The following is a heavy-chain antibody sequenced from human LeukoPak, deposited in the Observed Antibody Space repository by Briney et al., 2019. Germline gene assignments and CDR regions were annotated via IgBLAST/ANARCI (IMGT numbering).Heavy chain of an antibody. CDR3: ARLGGNPGYYYGSGSYCFDY. V-gene: IGHV4-34*01. CDR2: INHSGST. Sequence: GSLRLSCAASGFTFSSYGMSWIRQPPGKGLEWIGEINHSGSTNYNPSLKSRVTISVDTSKNQFSLKLSSVTAADTAVYYCARLGGNPGYYYGSGSYCFDYWGQGTLVTVSS. J-gene: IGHJ4*02. D-gene: IGHD3-10*01. CDR1: GFTFSSYG.